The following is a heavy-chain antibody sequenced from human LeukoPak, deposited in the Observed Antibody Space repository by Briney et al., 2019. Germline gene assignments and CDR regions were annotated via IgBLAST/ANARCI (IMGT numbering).Heavy chain of an antibody. CDR1: GGSIRHYY. Sequence: PSETLSLTCTVSGGSIRHYYWSWIRQPPGKGLEWIGYIYYSGSTNYNPSLKSRVTISVDTSKNQFSLKLSSVTAADTAVYYCARFINYFDSSGYPQYYGMDVWGQGTTVTVSS. CDR3: ARFINYFDSSGYPQYYGMDV. D-gene: IGHD3-22*01. J-gene: IGHJ6*02. V-gene: IGHV4-59*01. CDR2: IYYSGST.